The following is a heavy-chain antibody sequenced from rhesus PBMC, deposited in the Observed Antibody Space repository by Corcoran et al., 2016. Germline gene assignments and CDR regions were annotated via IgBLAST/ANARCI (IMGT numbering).Heavy chain of an antibody. V-gene: IGHV4-173*01. CDR3: AAFYGLDS. Sequence: QLQLQESGPGMVKPSETLSLTCAVSGGSVRSDYWTWIRPPPGKGLEWIGRISGSRGSADYNPSLKTRVTISTDTSKNQFSLNLRSVTAADTAVYYCAAFYGLDSWGQGVVVTVSS. CDR1: GGSVRSDY. CDR2: ISGSRGSA. J-gene: IGHJ6*01.